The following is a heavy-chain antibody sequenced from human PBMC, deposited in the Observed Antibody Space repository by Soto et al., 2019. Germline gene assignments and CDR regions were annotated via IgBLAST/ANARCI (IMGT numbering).Heavy chain of an antibody. CDR3: AREGGSYYEYYFDY. V-gene: IGHV3-33*01. CDR2: IWYDGSNK. Sequence: PGRSLRLSCAASGFTFSSYGMHWVRQAPGKGLEWVAVIWYDGSNKYYADSVKGRFTISRDNSKNTLYLQMNSLRAEDTAVYYCAREGGSYYEYYFDYWGQGTLVTVSS. CDR1: GFTFSSYG. J-gene: IGHJ4*02. D-gene: IGHD1-26*01.